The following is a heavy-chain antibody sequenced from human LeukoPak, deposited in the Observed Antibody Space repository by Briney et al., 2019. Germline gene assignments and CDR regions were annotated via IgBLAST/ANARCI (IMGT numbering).Heavy chain of an antibody. Sequence: ASVKVSCKASGYTFTGYSMHWVRQAPGQGLEWMGRINPNSGGTNYAQKFQGRVTMTRDTSISTAYMELSRLRSDDTAVYYCARGKMNGDDFDYWGQGTLVTVAS. CDR3: ARGKMNGDDFDY. V-gene: IGHV1-2*06. CDR1: GYTFTGYS. CDR2: INPNSGGT. J-gene: IGHJ4*02. D-gene: IGHD4-17*01.